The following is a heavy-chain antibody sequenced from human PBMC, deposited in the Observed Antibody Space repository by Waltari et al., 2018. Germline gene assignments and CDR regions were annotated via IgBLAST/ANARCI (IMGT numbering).Heavy chain of an antibody. CDR1: GFTVRANY. Sequence: EVQLVESGGALVQPGGSLRLSCAVSGFTVRANYVTWVRQVPGKGLEWLSGIYAGGTTFYADSVKDRFIVSRDNPKNTVYLQMNTLRPDDTAIYYCARADSSGWYGFDYWGQGTLVTVS. D-gene: IGHD6-19*01. J-gene: IGHJ4*02. V-gene: IGHV3-66*01. CDR3: ARADSSGWYGFDY. CDR2: IYAGGTT.